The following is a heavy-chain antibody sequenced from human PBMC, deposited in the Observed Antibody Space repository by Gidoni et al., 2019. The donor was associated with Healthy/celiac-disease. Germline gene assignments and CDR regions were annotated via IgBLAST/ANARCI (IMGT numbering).Heavy chain of an antibody. CDR1: GYTFTGYY. CDR3: ASQTIWGDWGLEGATTDVVDAFDI. J-gene: IGHJ3*02. CDR2: INPNGGGT. D-gene: IGHD1-26*01. V-gene: IGHV1-2*02. Sequence: QVQLVQSGAEVKKPGASVKVSCKASGYTFTGYYMYWVRQAPGQGLEWMGWINPNGGGTNYAQKFQGRVTMTRDTSISTAYMELSRLRSDDTAVYYCASQTIWGDWGLEGATTDVVDAFDIWGQGTMVTVSS.